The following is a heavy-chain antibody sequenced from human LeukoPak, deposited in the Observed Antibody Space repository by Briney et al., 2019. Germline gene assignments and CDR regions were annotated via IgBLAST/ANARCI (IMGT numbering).Heavy chain of an antibody. V-gene: IGHV1-46*01. J-gene: IGHJ4*02. CDR2: IYPRNGST. Sequence: ASVKVSCKASGYTFTINYIHWVRQAPGQGLEWMGMIYPRNGSTSYAQKFQGRVTVTRDTSTSTVHMELSGLRSEDTAVYYCARDQEGFDYWGQGTLVTVSS. CDR3: ARDQEGFDY. CDR1: GYTFTINY.